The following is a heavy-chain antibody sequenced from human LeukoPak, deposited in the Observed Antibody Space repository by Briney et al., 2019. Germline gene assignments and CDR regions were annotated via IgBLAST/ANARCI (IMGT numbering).Heavy chain of an antibody. Sequence: GGSLRLSCAASGFTFRSYSMSWVRQAPGKGLEWVSSISGSGRSMDYADSVKGRFTISRYNSKNSLYLQMNNLKADDTAVYYCAREDCTNTKCFGGDDYWGQGTLVTVSS. CDR2: ISGSGRSM. CDR3: AREDCTNTKCFGGDDY. D-gene: IGHD2-8*01. J-gene: IGHJ4*02. CDR1: GFTFRSYS. V-gene: IGHV3-21*06.